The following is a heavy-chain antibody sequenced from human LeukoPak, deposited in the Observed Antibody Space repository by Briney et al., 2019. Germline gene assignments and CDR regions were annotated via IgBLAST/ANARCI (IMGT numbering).Heavy chain of an antibody. J-gene: IGHJ4*02. CDR2: IYYSGST. CDR1: GGSISRSTYY. CDR3: ARLQPELDY. Sequence: PSETLSLTCTVSGGSISRSTYYWGWIRQPPGKGLEWIGNIYYSGSTYYNPSLKSRVTISVDTSKNQFSLELSSVTAADTAVYYCARLQPELDYWGQGTLVTVSS. V-gene: IGHV4-39*01.